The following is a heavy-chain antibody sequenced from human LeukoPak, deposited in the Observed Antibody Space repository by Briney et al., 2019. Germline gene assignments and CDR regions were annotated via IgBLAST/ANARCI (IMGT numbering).Heavy chain of an antibody. J-gene: IGHJ4*02. CDR1: GGPFSGYY. CDR3: ARAVPGYFDY. CDR2: INHSGST. V-gene: IGHV4-34*01. Sequence: PSETLSLTCAVYGGPFSGYYWSWIRQPPGKGLEWIGEINHSGSTNYNPSLKSRVTISVDTSKNQFSLKLSSVTAADTAVYYCARAVPGYFDYWGQGTLVTVSS.